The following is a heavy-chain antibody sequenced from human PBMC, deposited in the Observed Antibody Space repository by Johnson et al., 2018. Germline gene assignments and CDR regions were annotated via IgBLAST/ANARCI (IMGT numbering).Heavy chain of an antibody. Sequence: QVQLVESGGGVVQPGRSLRLSCAASGFTFSSYGMHWVRQAPGKGLEWVALISYDGSDKYYADSVKGRFTISRDNSKNTLYLQMNSLRAEDTAVYYCASPTIAARRDYFDYWGQGTLVTVSS. D-gene: IGHD6-6*01. J-gene: IGHJ4*02. V-gene: IGHV3-30*03. CDR3: ASPTIAARRDYFDY. CDR1: GFTFSSYG. CDR2: ISYDGSDK.